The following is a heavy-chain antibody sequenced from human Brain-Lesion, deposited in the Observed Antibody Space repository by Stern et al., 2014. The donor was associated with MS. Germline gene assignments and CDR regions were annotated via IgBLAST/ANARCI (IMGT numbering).Heavy chain of an antibody. CDR2: IFNSGST. Sequence: QVQLEESGPGLVKPSQTLSLSCTVSGGSISSGGYYWSWIRQPAGKGLEWIGRIFNSGSTSYNPPLKSRVTISIAKPQNQFSPRLNPMTAADTAVYYCARGRVVPGFQYYATDVWGQGTTVIVSS. V-gene: IGHV4-61*02. CDR3: ARGRVVPGFQYYATDV. D-gene: IGHD2-2*01. CDR1: GGSISSGGYY. J-gene: IGHJ6*02.